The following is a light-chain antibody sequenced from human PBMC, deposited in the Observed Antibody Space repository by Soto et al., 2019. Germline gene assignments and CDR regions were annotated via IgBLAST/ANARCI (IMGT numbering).Light chain of an antibody. CDR2: EVS. CDR3: SSYTGISTYV. V-gene: IGLV2-18*02. J-gene: IGLJ1*01. CDR1: SSDVGSYNR. Sequence: QSALTQPPSVSGSPGQSVTISCIGSSSDVGSYNRVSWYQQSPGTAPKLMIYEVSNRPSGVPDRFSGSKSANMASLTISGLQAEDEAEYYCSSYTGISTYVFGTGTKLTVL.